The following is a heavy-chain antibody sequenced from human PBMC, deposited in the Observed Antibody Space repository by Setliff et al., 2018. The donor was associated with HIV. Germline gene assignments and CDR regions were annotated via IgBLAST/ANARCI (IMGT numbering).Heavy chain of an antibody. J-gene: IGHJ1*01. CDR2: IKPNSGGT. Sequence: ASVKVSCKASGYTFTDYYMHWVRQAPGQGLEWMGWIKPNSGGTNYAQKFQRRVTITKDTSISTAYMDLSRLRSDATAVYYCARDHGMWDYGGNFLLREYFHHWGQGTLVTVSS. CDR3: ARDHGMWDYGGNFLLREYFHH. D-gene: IGHD4-17*01. CDR1: GYTFTDYY. V-gene: IGHV1-2*02.